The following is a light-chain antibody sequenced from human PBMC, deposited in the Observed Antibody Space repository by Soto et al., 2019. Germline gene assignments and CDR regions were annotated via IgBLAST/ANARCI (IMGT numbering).Light chain of an antibody. CDR2: GAS. CDR1: QSVSSSY. V-gene: IGKV3-20*01. CDR3: QQYGSSPRT. J-gene: IGKJ1*01. Sequence: EIVLTQSPGTLSLSPGERATLSCRASQSVSSSYLAWYQLKPGQAPRLLIYGASSRATGIPDRFGGSGSGTDFTLTISRLEPEDFAVYYCQQYGSSPRTFGQGTKVDIK.